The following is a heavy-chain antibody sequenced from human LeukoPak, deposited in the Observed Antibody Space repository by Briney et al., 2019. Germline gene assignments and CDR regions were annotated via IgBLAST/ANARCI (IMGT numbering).Heavy chain of an antibody. D-gene: IGHD6-19*01. J-gene: IGHJ4*02. CDR2: IYYSGST. CDR3: ARDQSSGLHIT. Sequence: PSQTLSLTCTVSGGSISSGGYYWSWIRQHRGNDLEWIGYIYYSGSTYYNPSLKSRVTISVDTSKNQFSLKLSSVTAADTAVYYCARDQSSGLHITRGQGTLVTVSS. CDR1: GGSISSGGYY. V-gene: IGHV4-31*03.